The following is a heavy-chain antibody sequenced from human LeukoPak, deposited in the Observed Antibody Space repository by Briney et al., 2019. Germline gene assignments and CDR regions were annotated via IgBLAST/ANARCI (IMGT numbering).Heavy chain of an antibody. CDR2: IIHSGST. J-gene: IGHJ5*02. V-gene: IGHV4-34*01. CDR1: GESFSGYY. Sequence: PSETLSLTCAVYGESFSGYYWSWIRQPPGKGLEWIGEIIHSGSTNYNPSLKSRVTISVDTSKNQFSLKLSSVTAADTAVYYCARGVENDYVWGSYRYRGSPFDPWGQGTLVTVSS. D-gene: IGHD3-16*02. CDR3: ARGVENDYVWGSYRYRGSPFDP.